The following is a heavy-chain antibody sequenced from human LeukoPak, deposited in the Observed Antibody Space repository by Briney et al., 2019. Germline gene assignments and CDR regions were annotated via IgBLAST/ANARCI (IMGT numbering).Heavy chain of an antibody. V-gene: IGHV3-30*18. J-gene: IGHJ3*02. D-gene: IGHD3-22*01. CDR1: GFTFSSYG. CDR2: ISYDGSNK. Sequence: PARYLRLYCAASGFTFSSYGMLWLRQAQGQGLEWVAVISYDGSNKYYADSVKGRFTISRDNSKNTLYLQMNSLRAEDTAVYYCAKNLDYYDFDAFDIWGQGTMVTVSS. CDR3: AKNLDYYDFDAFDI.